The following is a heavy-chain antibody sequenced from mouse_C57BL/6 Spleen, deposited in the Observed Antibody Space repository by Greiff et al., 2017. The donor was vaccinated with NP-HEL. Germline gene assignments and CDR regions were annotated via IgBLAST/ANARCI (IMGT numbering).Heavy chain of an antibody. CDR2: IDPSDSYT. D-gene: IGHD1-2*01. CDR3: ARSLGDY. V-gene: IGHV1-50*01. Sequence: VQLQQPGAELVKPGASVKLSCKASGYTFTSYWMRWVKQRPGQGLEWIGEIDPSDSYTNYNQKFKGKATLTVDTSSSTAYMQLSSLTSEDSAVYYCARSLGDYWGQGTTLTVSS. J-gene: IGHJ2*01. CDR1: GYTFTSYW.